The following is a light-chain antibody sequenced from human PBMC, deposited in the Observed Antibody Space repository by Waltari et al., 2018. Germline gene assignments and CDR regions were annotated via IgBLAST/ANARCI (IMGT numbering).Light chain of an antibody. J-gene: IGLJ2*01. CDR1: SIGRRR. CDR2: YDS. V-gene: IGLV3-21*01. Sequence: SYVLTQRPSVSVAPGKAARITCGGNSIGRRRVHWHQQKPGQAPVWVIYYDSDRPSGIPERISGSKSGNTATLTISRVEAGDEATYYCQLWESGSDRVVFGGGTKLTVL. CDR3: QLWESGSDRVV.